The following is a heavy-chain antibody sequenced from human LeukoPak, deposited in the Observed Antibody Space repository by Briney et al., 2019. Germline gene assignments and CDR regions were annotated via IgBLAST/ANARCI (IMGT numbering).Heavy chain of an antibody. Sequence: GGSLRLSCAASGFTVSSNYMSWVRQAPGKGLEWVSVIYSGGSTYYADSVKGRFTISRDNSKNTLYLQMNSLRAEDTAVYYCARDSYYYGSGTNLDYWGQGTLVTVSS. D-gene: IGHD3-10*01. CDR2: IYSGGST. J-gene: IGHJ4*02. V-gene: IGHV3-66*01. CDR3: ARDSYYYGSGTNLDY. CDR1: GFTVSSNY.